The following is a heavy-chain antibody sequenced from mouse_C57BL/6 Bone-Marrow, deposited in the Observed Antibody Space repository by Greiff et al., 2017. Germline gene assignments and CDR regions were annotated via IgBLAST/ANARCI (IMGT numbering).Heavy chain of an antibody. CDR1: GFTFSSYG. V-gene: IGHV5-6*02. J-gene: IGHJ4*01. D-gene: IGHD3-1*01. CDR3: ARHGLLGDY. Sequence: EVMLVESGGDLVKPGGSLKLSCAASGFTFSSYGMSWVRQTPDKRLEWVATISSGGSYTYYPDSVKGRFTISRDNAKNTLYLQMSSLKSEDTAMYYCARHGLLGDYWGQGTSVTVSS. CDR2: ISSGGSYT.